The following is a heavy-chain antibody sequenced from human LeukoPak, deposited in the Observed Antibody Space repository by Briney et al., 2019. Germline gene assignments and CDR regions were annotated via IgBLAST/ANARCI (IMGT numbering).Heavy chain of an antibody. V-gene: IGHV3-48*03. CDR3: ASGHEYGWYQDH. J-gene: IGHJ4*02. Sequence: GGSLRLSCAASGFTFSSYEMNWVRQAPGKGLEWVSYISSSGSTRYYADSVKGRFTISRDNAKNSLYLQMNRLRAEDTAVYYCASGHEYGWYQDHWGQGTLVTVSS. CDR1: GFTFSSYE. CDR2: ISSSGSTR. D-gene: IGHD6-19*01.